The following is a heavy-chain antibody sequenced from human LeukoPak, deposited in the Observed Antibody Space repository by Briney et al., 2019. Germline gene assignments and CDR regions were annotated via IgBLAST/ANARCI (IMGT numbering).Heavy chain of an antibody. CDR3: ARGWFGELFPGQFYYYGMDV. D-gene: IGHD3-10*01. Sequence: ASVTVSCKASGYTFTSYGISWVRQAPGQGLEWMGWISAYNGNTNYAQKLQGRVTMTTDTSTSTAYMELRSLRSDDTAVYYCARGWFGELFPGQFYYYGMDVWGQGTTVTVSS. J-gene: IGHJ6*02. CDR1: GYTFTSYG. V-gene: IGHV1-18*01. CDR2: ISAYNGNT.